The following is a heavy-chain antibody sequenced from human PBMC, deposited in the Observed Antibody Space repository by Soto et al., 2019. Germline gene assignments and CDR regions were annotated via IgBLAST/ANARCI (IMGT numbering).Heavy chain of an antibody. CDR3: VKDRSGWGSFDI. Sequence: EVQVLESGGGLVQPGGSLRLSCSASGFTFNDINWVRQAPGKGLEWISRITGGGHTDYVDSVKGRFTISRDNSKNTGYLQMNSLRVDDTAVYYCVKDRSGWGSFDIWGRGTVVTVSS. J-gene: IGHJ3*02. CDR1: GFTFND. CDR2: ITGGGHT. V-gene: IGHV3-23*01. D-gene: IGHD3-16*01.